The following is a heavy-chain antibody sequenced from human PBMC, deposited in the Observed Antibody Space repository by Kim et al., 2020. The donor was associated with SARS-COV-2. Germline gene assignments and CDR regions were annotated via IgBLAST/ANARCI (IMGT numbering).Heavy chain of an antibody. CDR2: IYYSGST. CDR1: GGSISSSSYY. V-gene: IGHV4-39*01. Sequence: SETLSLTCTVSGGSISSSSYYWGWIRQPPGKGLEWIGSIYYSGSTYYNPSLKSRATISVDTSKNQFSLKLSSVTAADTAVYYGARQPAYGSGSYYNPPRYYCYMDVWGKGTTVTVSS. J-gene: IGHJ6*03. D-gene: IGHD3-10*01. CDR3: ARQPAYGSGSYYNPPRYYCYMDV.